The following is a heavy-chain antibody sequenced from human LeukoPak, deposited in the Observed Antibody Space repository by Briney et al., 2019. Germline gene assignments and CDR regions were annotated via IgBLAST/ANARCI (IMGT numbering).Heavy chain of an antibody. CDR3: AKGNSGYFADL. V-gene: IGHV3-23*01. Sequence: GGSLRLSCSASGFIFNNYGLMWVRQAPGKGLEWVSAISNDGGGTTYADFVKGRFTISRDNSKNTLSLQMNSLRPEDMALYYCAKGNSGYFADLWGQGTVVTVSS. CDR1: GFIFNNYG. D-gene: IGHD3-22*01. J-gene: IGHJ5*02. CDR2: ISNDGGGT.